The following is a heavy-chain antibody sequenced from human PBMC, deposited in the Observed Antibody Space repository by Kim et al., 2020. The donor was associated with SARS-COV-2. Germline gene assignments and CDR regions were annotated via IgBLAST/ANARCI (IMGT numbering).Heavy chain of an antibody. CDR2: IYYSGST. D-gene: IGHD6-25*01. Sequence: SETLSLTCTVSGGSMNTYYWIWIRQPPEKGLEWIANIYYSGSTSYNPSLKSRVTISVDTSKNQFSLNLRSVTAADTAVYYCARAPSPAGYSYFGMDVWGQGTTVTVSS. CDR1: GGSMNTYY. J-gene: IGHJ6*02. V-gene: IGHV4-59*01. CDR3: ARAPSPAGYSYFGMDV.